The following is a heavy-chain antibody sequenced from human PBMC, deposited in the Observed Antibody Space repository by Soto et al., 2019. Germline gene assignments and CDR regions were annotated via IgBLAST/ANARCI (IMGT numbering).Heavy chain of an antibody. CDR3: ARGEIGYYDSSGYYNAFDI. V-gene: IGHV4-31*02. CDR2: IYYSGST. CDR1: GGYISSGGYY. Sequence: SETLSLPWTVSGGYISSGGYYWSRIRQHPGKGLEWIGYIYYSGSTYYHPSLKSRVTISVDTSKNQFSLKLSSVTAADTAVYYCARGEIGYYDSSGYYNAFDIWGQGTMVTVSS. D-gene: IGHD3-22*01. J-gene: IGHJ3*02.